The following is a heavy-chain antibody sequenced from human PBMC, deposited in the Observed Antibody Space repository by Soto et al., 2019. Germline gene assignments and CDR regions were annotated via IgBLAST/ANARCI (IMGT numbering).Heavy chain of an antibody. V-gene: IGHV3-23*01. CDR1: GFTFSSYA. CDR3: AKDLSTVDFWRGYFYYFDY. D-gene: IGHD3-3*01. Sequence: EVQLLESGGGLVQPGGSLRLSCAASGFTFSSYAMSWVRQAPGKGLEWVSAISGSGGSTYYADSVKGRFTISRDNSKNTLYLQMNSLRAEDTAVYYCAKDLSTVDFWRGYFYYFDYWGQGTLGTVSS. CDR2: ISGSGGST. J-gene: IGHJ4*02.